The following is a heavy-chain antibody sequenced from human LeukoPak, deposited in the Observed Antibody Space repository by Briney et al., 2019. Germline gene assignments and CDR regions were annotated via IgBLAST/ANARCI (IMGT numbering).Heavy chain of an antibody. CDR3: ARQTAYSSSSRWFDT. CDR2: IYPGDSDT. Sequence: GESLKISCRASGYSFTSYWIGWVRQMREKRLEWMGCIYPGDSDTRYSPSFQGQVTISAYKSISTAYLQRSSLKASDTAMYYCARQTAYSSSSRWFDTWGQGTLVTVSS. CDR1: GYSFTSYW. D-gene: IGHD6-6*01. V-gene: IGHV5-51*01. J-gene: IGHJ5*02.